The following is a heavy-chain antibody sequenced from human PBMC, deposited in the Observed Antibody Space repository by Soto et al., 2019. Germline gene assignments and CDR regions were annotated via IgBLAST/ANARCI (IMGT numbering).Heavy chain of an antibody. CDR3: VRGGGWYYFDY. V-gene: IGHV3-33*01. J-gene: IGHJ4*02. D-gene: IGHD6-19*01. CDR1: GFTFSNYA. CDR2: IWYDGSNT. Sequence: PGGTLRLSCAVSGFTFSNYAIHWVRQAPGKGLEWLAVIWYDGSNTYYADSVKGRFTISRDNSKNTLYLQMNSLIAEDTAVYYCVRGGGWYYFDYWGQGTLVTVSS.